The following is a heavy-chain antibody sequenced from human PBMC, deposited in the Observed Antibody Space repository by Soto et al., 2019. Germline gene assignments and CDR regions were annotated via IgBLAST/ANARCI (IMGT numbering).Heavy chain of an antibody. CDR1: GFTFSSYS. D-gene: IGHD2-2*01. V-gene: IGHV3-21*01. CDR2: ISSSSSYI. J-gene: IGHJ3*02. Sequence: GESLKISCAASGFTFSSYSMNWVRQAPGKGLEWVSSISSSSSYIYYADSVKGRFTISRDNAKNSLYLQMNSLRAEDTAVYYCARAYCSSTSCYDAFDIWGQGTMVTVSS. CDR3: ARAYCSSTSCYDAFDI.